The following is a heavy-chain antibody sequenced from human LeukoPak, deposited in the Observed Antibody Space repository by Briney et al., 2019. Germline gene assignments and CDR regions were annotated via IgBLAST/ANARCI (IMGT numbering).Heavy chain of an antibody. J-gene: IGHJ5*02. Sequence: RPGGSLRLSCAASGFTFTIYSMNWVRQAPGKGLEWLSYISSSSTNTYYADSVKGRFTISRDNAKNSLYLQMNNLRAEDTAVYYCARESGPWYSTRGGFDPWGQGTLVTVSS. D-gene: IGHD6-13*01. V-gene: IGHV3-48*01. CDR2: ISSSSTNT. CDR1: GFTFTIYS. CDR3: ARESGPWYSTRGGFDP.